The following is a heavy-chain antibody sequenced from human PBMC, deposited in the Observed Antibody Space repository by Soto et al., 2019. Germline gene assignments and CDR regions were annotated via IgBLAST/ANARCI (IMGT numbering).Heavy chain of an antibody. CDR1: GFTFSSYG. Sequence: QAQLVESGGGVVQPGRSLRLSCAASGFTFSSYGMHWARQAPGTGLEWVAVISYDGSLQHYADSVKGRFTISRDNSKNTLSLQMNSLRAEDTAVYYCATDRGFGHASVPYSWGPGTLVSVSS. D-gene: IGHD3-10*01. V-gene: IGHV3-30*03. J-gene: IGHJ4*02. CDR3: ATDRGFGHASVPYS. CDR2: ISYDGSLQ.